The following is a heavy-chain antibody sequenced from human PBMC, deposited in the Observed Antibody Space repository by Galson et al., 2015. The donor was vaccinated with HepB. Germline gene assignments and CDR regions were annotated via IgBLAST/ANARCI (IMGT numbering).Heavy chain of an antibody. D-gene: IGHD6-19*01. J-gene: IGHJ4*02. Sequence: SLRLSCAGSGFIFSNYALSWVRQAPGKGLQWVSGISGDTYGTYYADSVKGRFTISRDNSNSRLYLQMTSVTADDTATYYCATGRGWYTGFDSWGQGALVTVSS. CDR1: GFIFSNYA. CDR3: ATGRGWYTGFDS. V-gene: IGHV3-23*01. CDR2: ISGDTYGT.